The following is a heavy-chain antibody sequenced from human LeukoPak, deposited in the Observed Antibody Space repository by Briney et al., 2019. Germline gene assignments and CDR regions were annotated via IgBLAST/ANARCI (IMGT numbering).Heavy chain of an antibody. Sequence: KSGGSLRLSCAASGFTFSNYMTWIRQAPGEGPEWVAYISVSSVTYYAGSVKGRFTISRDNAKNSLYLQMNSLRAEDTAVCYCAKDRGIDSGGNSGSFDYWGQGTLVTVSS. CDR1: GFTFSNY. CDR2: ISVSSVT. D-gene: IGHD4-23*01. V-gene: IGHV3-69-1*01. J-gene: IGHJ4*02. CDR3: AKDRGIDSGGNSGSFDY.